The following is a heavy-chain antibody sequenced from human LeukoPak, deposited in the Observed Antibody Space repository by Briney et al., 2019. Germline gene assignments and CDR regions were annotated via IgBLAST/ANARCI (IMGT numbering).Heavy chain of an antibody. Sequence: GGSLRLSCAAPGFTFSSYWMCWGRQGLGKGREWVANIKQDGSEKYYVDTVKGRYTISRDNAKNSLYLQMNSLRAEDTAVYYCARLYCSGGSCCSDWGQGTLVTVSS. D-gene: IGHD2-15*01. J-gene: IGHJ4*02. CDR2: IKQDGSEK. CDR1: GFTFSSYW. V-gene: IGHV3-7*05. CDR3: ARLYCSGGSCCSD.